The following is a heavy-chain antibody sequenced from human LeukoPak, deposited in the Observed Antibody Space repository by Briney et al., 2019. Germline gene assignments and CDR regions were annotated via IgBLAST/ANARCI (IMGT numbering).Heavy chain of an antibody. CDR3: ATTGSGRTFDY. CDR2: INPSAGST. CDR1: GYTFTSYY. V-gene: IGHV1-46*01. J-gene: IGHJ4*02. Sequence: ASVKVSSKASGYTFTSYYMHWVRQAPGQGLEWMGIINPSAGSTKYAQKFQGRVTMTRDTSTSTVYMELSSLRSEDTAVFYCATTGSGRTFDYWGQGTLVTVSS. D-gene: IGHD6-19*01.